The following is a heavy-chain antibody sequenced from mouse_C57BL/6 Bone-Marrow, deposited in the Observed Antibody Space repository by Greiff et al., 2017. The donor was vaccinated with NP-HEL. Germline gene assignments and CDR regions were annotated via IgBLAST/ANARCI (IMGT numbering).Heavy chain of an antibody. CDR2: IYPGDGDT. V-gene: IGHV1-80*01. CDR3: AANYYGSSYADY. Sequence: QVQLKQSGAELVKPGASVKISCKASGYAFSSYWMNWVKQRPGKGLEWIGQIYPGDGDTNYNGKFKGKATLTADKSSSTAYMQLSSLTSEDSAVYFCAANYYGSSYADYWGQGTTLTVSS. D-gene: IGHD1-1*01. CDR1: GYAFSSYW. J-gene: IGHJ2*01.